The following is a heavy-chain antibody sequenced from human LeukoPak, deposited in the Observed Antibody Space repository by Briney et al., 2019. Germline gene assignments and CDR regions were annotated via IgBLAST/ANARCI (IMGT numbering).Heavy chain of an antibody. CDR2: INHSGST. Sequence: PSETLSLTCAVYGGSFSGYYWSWIRQPPGKGLEWIEEINHSGSTNYNPSLKSRVTISVDTSKNQFSLKLSSVTAADTAVYYCARDLRSHLTGYRHWGQGTLVTVSS. CDR3: ARDLRSHLTGYRH. CDR1: GGSFSGYY. J-gene: IGHJ1*01. D-gene: IGHD3-9*01. V-gene: IGHV4-34*01.